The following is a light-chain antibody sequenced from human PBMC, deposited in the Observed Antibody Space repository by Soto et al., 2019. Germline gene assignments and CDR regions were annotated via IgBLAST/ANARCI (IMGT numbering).Light chain of an antibody. CDR1: SSDVGGYNY. Sequence: QSVLTQPASVSGSPGQSITISCTGTSSDVGGYNYVSWYQQHPGKAPKLMIYDVSNRPSGVSNRFSGSKSGNTASLTISGLQAEDEADYYCSSYTSSSTRVVFGXGTKVTVL. V-gene: IGLV2-14*01. CDR3: SSYTSSSTRVV. CDR2: DVS. J-gene: IGLJ1*01.